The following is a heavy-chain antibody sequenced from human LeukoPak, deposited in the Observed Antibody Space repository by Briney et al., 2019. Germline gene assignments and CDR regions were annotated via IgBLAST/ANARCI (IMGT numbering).Heavy chain of an antibody. J-gene: IGHJ4*02. D-gene: IGHD6-19*01. V-gene: IGHV3-23*01. CDR2: ISGSGGGT. CDR1: GFTFSNYA. CDR3: AKAGGSSGWYYFDY. Sequence: GGSLRLSCAASGFTFSNYAMSWVRQAPGKGLERVSVISGSGGGTYYADSVKGRFTISRDNSKNTLYLQMNSLRAEDTAVYYCAKAGGSSGWYYFDYWGQGTLVTVSS.